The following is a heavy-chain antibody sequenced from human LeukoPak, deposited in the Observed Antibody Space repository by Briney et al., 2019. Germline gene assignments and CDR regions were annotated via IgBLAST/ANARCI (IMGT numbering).Heavy chain of an antibody. CDR2: ISSSGSTI. J-gene: IGHJ6*04. CDR3: AELGITMIGGV. CDR1: GFAFSTYG. D-gene: IGHD3-10*02. V-gene: IGHV3-48*04. Sequence: PGGSLRLSCVASGFAFSTYGMNWVRQAPGKGLEWVSYISSSGSTIYYADSVKGRFTISRDNAKNSLYLQMNSLRAEDTAVYYCAELGITMIGGVWGKGTTVTISS.